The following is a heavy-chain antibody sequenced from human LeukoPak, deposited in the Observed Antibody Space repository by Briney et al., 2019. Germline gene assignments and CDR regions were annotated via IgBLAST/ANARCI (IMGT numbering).Heavy chain of an antibody. Sequence: PGGSLRLSCAASGFTFSSYSMNWVRQAPGKGLEWVSSISSSSYIYYTDSVKGRFTISRDNAKNSLYLQMNSLRAEDTAVYYCARDGRDTVRYYYYYYGMDVWGQGTTVTVSS. CDR1: GFTFSSYS. J-gene: IGHJ6*02. CDR3: ARDGRDTVRYYYYYYGMDV. V-gene: IGHV3-21*01. CDR2: ISSSSYI. D-gene: IGHD3-10*01.